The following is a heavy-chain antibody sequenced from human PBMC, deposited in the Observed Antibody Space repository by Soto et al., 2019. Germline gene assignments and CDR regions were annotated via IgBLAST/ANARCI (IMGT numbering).Heavy chain of an antibody. CDR2: IYYSGST. V-gene: IGHV4-31*03. D-gene: IGHD3-9*01. J-gene: IGHJ4*02. CDR3: ARDLTGLRYFDY. CDR1: GGSISSGGYY. Sequence: SETLSLTCTVSGGSISSGGYYWSWIRQHPGKGLEWIGYIYYSGSTYYNPSLKSRVTISVDTSKNQFSLKLSSVTAADTAVYYCARDLTGLRYFDYWGQGTLVTVSS.